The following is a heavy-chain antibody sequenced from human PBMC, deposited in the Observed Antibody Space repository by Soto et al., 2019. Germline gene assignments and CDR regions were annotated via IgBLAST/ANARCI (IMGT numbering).Heavy chain of an antibody. CDR1: GFTFSNAW. CDR3: TTAARYCTNGVCYTKKIFDWFDP. CDR2: IKSKTDGGTT. V-gene: IGHV3-15*07. D-gene: IGHD2-8*01. Sequence: EVQLVESGGGLVKPGGSLRLSCAASGFTFSNAWMNWVRQAPGKGLEWVGRIKSKTDGGTTDYAAPVKGRFTISRDDSKNTLYLQMNSLKTEDTAVYYCTTAARYCTNGVCYTKKIFDWFDPWGQGTLVTVSS. J-gene: IGHJ5*02.